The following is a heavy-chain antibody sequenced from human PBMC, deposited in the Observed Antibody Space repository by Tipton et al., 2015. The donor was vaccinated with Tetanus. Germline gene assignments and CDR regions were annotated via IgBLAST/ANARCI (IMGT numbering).Heavy chain of an antibody. V-gene: IGHV4-39*01. D-gene: IGHD4-17*01. CDR3: ARPSTTVTPRAFDV. Sequence: TLSLTCNVSGASMSSSGYYWDWIRQPPGKGLAWIGSIYYSGSSYYNPSLESRVTISLDTSKNRFSLTWTSVTAADAAVYYCARPSTTVTPRAFDVWGQGTMVTVSS. CDR1: GASMSSSGYY. J-gene: IGHJ3*01. CDR2: IYYSGSS.